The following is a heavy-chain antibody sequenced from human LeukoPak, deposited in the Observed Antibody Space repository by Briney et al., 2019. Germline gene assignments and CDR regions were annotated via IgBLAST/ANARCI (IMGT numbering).Heavy chain of an antibody. CDR1: GYTFTSYG. J-gene: IGHJ4*02. Sequence: ASVKVSCKASGYTFTSYGISWVRQAPGQGLEWMGWISAYNGNTNYAQKLQGRVTMTTDTSTSTAYMELRSLRSDDTAVYYCAREGGRYCSSTSCGYYFDYWGQGTLVTVSS. CDR3: AREGGRYCSSTSCGYYFDY. D-gene: IGHD2-2*01. CDR2: ISAYNGNT. V-gene: IGHV1-18*01.